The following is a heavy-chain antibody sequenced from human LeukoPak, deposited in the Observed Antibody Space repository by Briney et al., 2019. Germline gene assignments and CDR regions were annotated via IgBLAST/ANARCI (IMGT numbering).Heavy chain of an antibody. CDR3: ARETHDRNAYYYLHY. D-gene: IGHD3-22*01. J-gene: IGHJ4*02. Sequence: PSETLSLTCAVSGGSISSGGYSWSWIRQPPGKGLEWIGYIYHSGSTYYNPSLKSRVTISVDRSKNQFSLKLSSVTAADTAVYYCARETHDRNAYYYLHYWGQGTLVTVSS. V-gene: IGHV4-30-2*01. CDR1: GGSISSGGYS. CDR2: IYHSGST.